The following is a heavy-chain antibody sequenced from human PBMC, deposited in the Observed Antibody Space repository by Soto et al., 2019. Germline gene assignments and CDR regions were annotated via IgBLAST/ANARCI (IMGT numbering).Heavy chain of an antibody. Sequence: EVQLLESGGGLVQPGGSLSLSCAASGFTFTTYAMTWVRQAPGKGREWVSAISGSGGSTYYADSVKGRFTISRDNSKNTLYLQISSVREEDTPVYYCAKNWDTTFSTSSHWGQGTLVTVS. CDR3: AKNWDTTFSTSSH. J-gene: IGHJ4*02. CDR1: GFTFTTYA. CDR2: ISGSGGST. V-gene: IGHV3-23*01. D-gene: IGHD6-6*01.